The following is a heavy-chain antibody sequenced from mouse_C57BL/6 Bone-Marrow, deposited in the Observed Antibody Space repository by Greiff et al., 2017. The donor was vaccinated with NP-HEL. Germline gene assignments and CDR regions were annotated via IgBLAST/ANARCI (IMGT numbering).Heavy chain of an antibody. V-gene: IGHV1-55*01. CDR3: ARGDYYGSSFPWFAY. D-gene: IGHD1-1*01. CDR2: IYPGSGST. Sequence: QVHVKQPGAELVKPGASVKMSCKASGYTFTSYWITWVKQRPGQGLEWIGDIYPGSGSTNYNEKFKSKATLTVDTSSSTAYMQLSSLTSEDSAVYYCARGDYYGSSFPWFAYWGQGTLVTVSA. CDR1: GYTFTSYW. J-gene: IGHJ3*01.